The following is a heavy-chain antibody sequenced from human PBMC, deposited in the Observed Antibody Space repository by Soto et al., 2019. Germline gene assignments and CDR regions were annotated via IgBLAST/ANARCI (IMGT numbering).Heavy chain of an antibody. CDR3: SKVDVSTASSFDY. CDR1: GFTFSRHG. CDR2: INPSGDST. V-gene: IGHV3-23*01. J-gene: IGHJ4*02. D-gene: IGHD5-18*01. Sequence: PGRSLRLSCVASGFTFSRHGLSWVRQAPGKGLEWVSTINPSGDSTFYADSVKGRFTISRDNSKNTVYLQMNSLSVGDTAVYLCSKVDVSTASSFDYWGQGVLVTVFS.